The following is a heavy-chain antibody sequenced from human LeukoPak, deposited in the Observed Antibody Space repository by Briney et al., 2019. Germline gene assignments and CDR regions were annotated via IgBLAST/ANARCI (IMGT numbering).Heavy chain of an antibody. D-gene: IGHD2-15*01. CDR3: ARHPSIYCSGGSCYGY. J-gene: IGHJ4*02. V-gene: IGHV4-39*01. CDR2: IYYSGST. Sequence: SETLSLTCTVSGGSISSSSYYWGWIRQPPGKGLEWIGSIYYSGSTYYNPSLKSRVTISVDTSKNQFSLKLSSVTAADTAVYYCARHPSIYCSGGSCYGYWGQGTLVTVSS. CDR1: GGSISSSSYY.